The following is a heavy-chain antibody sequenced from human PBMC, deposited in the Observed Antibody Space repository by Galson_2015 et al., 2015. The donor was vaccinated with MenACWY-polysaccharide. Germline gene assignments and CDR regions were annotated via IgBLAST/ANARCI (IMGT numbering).Heavy chain of an antibody. D-gene: IGHD2-15*01. V-gene: IGHV3-21*06. CDR2: VSRSGINI. CDR3: ARDMKMGSENPCYSGMDF. J-gene: IGHJ6*03. CDR1: PVTFKSYT. Sequence: SLRLSCAASPVTFKSYTVNWVRQSPGKGLAWISSVSRSGINIYYAKSVEGRFTISKDRASNSIVLQMSRLRVEDSGVYHCARDMKMGSENPCYSGMDFW.